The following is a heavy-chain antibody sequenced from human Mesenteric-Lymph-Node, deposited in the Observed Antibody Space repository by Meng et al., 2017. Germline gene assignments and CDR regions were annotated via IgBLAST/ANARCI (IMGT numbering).Heavy chain of an antibody. CDR3: ARGPTTYFDY. J-gene: IGHJ4*02. Sequence: QVQLPQWGAGLVKPSETLSLTCAVCGSFSGYYWSWIRQPPGKGLEWIGYIYYSGSTYYNPSLKSRVTISVDTSKNQFSLKLSSVTAADTAVYYCARGPTTYFDYWGQGTLVTVSS. CDR1: GSFSGYY. D-gene: IGHD4-17*01. CDR2: IYYSGST. V-gene: IGHV4-34*01.